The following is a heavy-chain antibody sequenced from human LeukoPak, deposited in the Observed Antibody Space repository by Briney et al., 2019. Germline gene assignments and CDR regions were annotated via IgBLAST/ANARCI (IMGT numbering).Heavy chain of an antibody. V-gene: IGHV1-2*02. Sequence: ASVKVSCKASGYTFTGYYMHWVRQAPGQGLEWMGWINPKSGGTNYAQKFQGRVTMTRDTSISTAYMELSRLRSDDTAVYYCATSTGSGYSSSWYGYYYYYGMDVWGQGTTVTVSS. CDR1: GYTFTGYY. CDR3: ATSTGSGYSSSWYGYYYYYGMDV. D-gene: IGHD6-13*01. J-gene: IGHJ6*02. CDR2: INPKSGGT.